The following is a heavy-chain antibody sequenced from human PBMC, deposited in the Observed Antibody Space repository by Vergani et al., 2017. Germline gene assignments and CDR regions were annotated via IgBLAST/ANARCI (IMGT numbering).Heavy chain of an antibody. V-gene: IGHV3-53*01. Sequence: EVQLVESGGGLIQPGGSLRLSCAASGFTVSSNYMSWVRQAPGKGLEWVSVIYSGGSTYYADSVKGRFTISRDNSKNTLYLQMNSLRAEDTAVYYCARGLVTYYYYYYMDVWGKGTTVTVSS. CDR1: GFTVSSNY. J-gene: IGHJ6*03. CDR2: IYSGGST. D-gene: IGHD5-18*01. CDR3: ARGLVTYYYYYYMDV.